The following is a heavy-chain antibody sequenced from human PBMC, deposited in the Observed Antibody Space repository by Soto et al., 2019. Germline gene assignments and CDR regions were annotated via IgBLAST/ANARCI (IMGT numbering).Heavy chain of an antibody. Sequence: QITLKESGPTLVKPTQTLTLTCTFSGFSLSTSGVGVGWIRQPPGKALEWLAVIYWNDDKRYSPSLKSRLTITKDTSKSQVVLTMTTMDPVDTATYDCAHSWAQSNYDWFDPWGQGTLVTVSS. CDR2: IYWNDDK. CDR1: GFSLSTSGVG. CDR3: AHSWAQSNYDWFDP. V-gene: IGHV2-5*01. J-gene: IGHJ5*02. D-gene: IGHD4-4*01.